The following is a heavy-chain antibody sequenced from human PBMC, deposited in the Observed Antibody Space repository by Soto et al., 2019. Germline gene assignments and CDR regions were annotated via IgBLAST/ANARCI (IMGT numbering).Heavy chain of an antibody. CDR3: ARGATVTTHYYYGMHV. Sequence: GASVKVSCKASGGTFSSYAISWVRQAPGQGLEWMGGIIPIFGTANYAQKFQGRVTITADESTSTAYMELSSLRSEDTAVYYCARGATVTTHYYYGMHVWGQGTTVTVSS. D-gene: IGHD4-4*01. V-gene: IGHV1-69*13. J-gene: IGHJ6*02. CDR1: GGTFSSYA. CDR2: IIPIFGTA.